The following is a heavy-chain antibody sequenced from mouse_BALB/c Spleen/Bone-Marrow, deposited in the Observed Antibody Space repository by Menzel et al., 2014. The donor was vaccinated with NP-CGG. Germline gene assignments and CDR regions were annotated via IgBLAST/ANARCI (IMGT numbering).Heavy chain of an antibody. CDR2: IYPGDGGT. J-gene: IGHJ2*01. CDR3: ARWRYYFDY. Sequence: QVHVKQSGAELARPGASVKLSCKASGYTFTSYWMQWVKQRPGQGLEWIGAIYPGDGGTRYTQKFEGKATLTADKSSSTAYMQLSSLASEDSAVYYCARWRYYFDYWGQGTTLTVSS. CDR1: GYTFTSYW. V-gene: IGHV1-87*01. D-gene: IGHD2-3*01.